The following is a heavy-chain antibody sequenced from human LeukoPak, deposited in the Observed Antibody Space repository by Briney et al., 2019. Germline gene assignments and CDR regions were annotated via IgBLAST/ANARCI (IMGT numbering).Heavy chain of an antibody. CDR2: IYYSGST. CDR1: GGSFSGYY. Sequence: SETLSLTCAVYGGSFSGYYWSWIRQPPGKGLEWIGSIYYSGSTYYNPSLKSRVTISVDTSKNQFSLKLGSVTAADTAVYYCARLTVAKEFDYWGQGTLVTVSS. CDR3: ARLTVAKEFDY. J-gene: IGHJ4*02. V-gene: IGHV4-34*01. D-gene: IGHD5-12*01.